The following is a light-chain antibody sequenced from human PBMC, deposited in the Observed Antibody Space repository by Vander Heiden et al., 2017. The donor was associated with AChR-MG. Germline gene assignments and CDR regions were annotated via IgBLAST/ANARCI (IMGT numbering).Light chain of an antibody. V-gene: IGKV1-8*01. CDR2: AAS. J-gene: IGKJ1*01. Sequence: IRMTQSPSSLSASTGDRVTITCRASQGISSYLAWYQQKPGKAPKLLIYAASTLQSGVPSRFSGSGSGTDFTLTISCLQSEDFATYYCQQYYSYPAWTFGQGTKVEIK. CDR1: QGISSY. CDR3: QQYYSYPAWT.